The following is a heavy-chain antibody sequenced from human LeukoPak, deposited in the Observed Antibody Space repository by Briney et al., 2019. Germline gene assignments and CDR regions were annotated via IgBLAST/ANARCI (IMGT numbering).Heavy chain of an antibody. CDR1: GCTFSSYW. D-gene: IGHD3-10*01. V-gene: IGHV3-7*01. Sequence: GGSLRLSCAASGCTFSSYWMSWVRQAPGKGLEWVANIKQDGSEKYYVDSVKGRFTISRDNAKNSLYLQMNSLRAEDTAVYYSARDRRYYGSGDYFDYWGQGTLVTVSS. CDR2: IKQDGSEK. CDR3: ARDRRYYGSGDYFDY. J-gene: IGHJ4*02.